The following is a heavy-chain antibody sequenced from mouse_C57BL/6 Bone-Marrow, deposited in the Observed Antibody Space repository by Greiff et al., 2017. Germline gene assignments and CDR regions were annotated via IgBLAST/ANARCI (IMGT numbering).Heavy chain of an antibody. CDR1: GFTFSSYG. D-gene: IGHD2-1*01. Sequence: EVKVVESGGDLVKPGGSLKLSCAASGFTFSSYGMSWVRQTPDKRLEWVATISSGGSYTYYPDSVKGRFTLSRDNAKNTLYLPMSSLKSEDTAMYYCARRYGKRMDYWGQGTSVTVSS. J-gene: IGHJ4*01. CDR3: ARRYGKRMDY. CDR2: ISSGGSYT. V-gene: IGHV5-6*02.